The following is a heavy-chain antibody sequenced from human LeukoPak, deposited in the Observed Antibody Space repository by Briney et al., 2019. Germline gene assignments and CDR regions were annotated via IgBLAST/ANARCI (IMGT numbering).Heavy chain of an antibody. D-gene: IGHD3-10*01. V-gene: IGHV4-59*01. J-gene: IGHJ4*02. CDR1: GDSIRNFY. CDR2: IYQSGNT. CDR3: ARATSGSGSYYVVNFDY. Sequence: SETLSLTCTVSGDSIRNFYWNWIRQSPGKSLEWIGYIYQSGNTNYNPSLKSRLTMSIDTSKDQFSLNLNSVTAADTAVYYCARATSGSGSYYVVNFDYWGQGTLVTVSS.